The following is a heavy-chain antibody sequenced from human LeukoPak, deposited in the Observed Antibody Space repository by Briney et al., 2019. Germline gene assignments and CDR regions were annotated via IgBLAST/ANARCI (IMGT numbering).Heavy chain of an antibody. CDR2: IYSGGTT. CDR1: GLTVSSNY. Sequence: GGSLRLSCAASGLTVSSNYLTWVRQAPGKGLEWVSSIYSGGTTHYADSVKGRFTISRDNAKNSLYLQMNSLRAEDTAVYYCAREDHSNYNYWGQGTLVTVSS. J-gene: IGHJ4*02. V-gene: IGHV3-53*01. CDR3: AREDHSNYNY. D-gene: IGHD4-11*01.